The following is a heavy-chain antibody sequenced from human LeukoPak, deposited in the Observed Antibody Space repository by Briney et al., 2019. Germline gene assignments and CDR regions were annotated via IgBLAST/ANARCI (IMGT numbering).Heavy chain of an antibody. CDR2: IRYDGSNK. J-gene: IGHJ4*02. Sequence: GGSLRLSCAASGFTFSSYGMHWVRQAPGKGREWVAFIRYDGSNKNYADSVKGRFTISRDNAKNSLYLQMNSLRAEDTAFYHCARERDYYGSGKGLEYWGQGTLVTVSS. CDR1: GFTFSSYG. V-gene: IGHV3-30*02. CDR3: ARERDYYGSGKGLEY. D-gene: IGHD3-10*01.